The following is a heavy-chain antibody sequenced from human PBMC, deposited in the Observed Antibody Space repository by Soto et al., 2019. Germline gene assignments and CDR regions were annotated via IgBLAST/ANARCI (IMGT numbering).Heavy chain of an antibody. D-gene: IGHD5-12*01. CDR3: ASGFGGYGLYYYYYGMDV. Sequence: ASVKVSCKASGYTFTSYGISWVRQAPGQGLEWMGWISAYNGNANYAQKLQGRVTMTTDASTSTAYMELRSLRSDDTAVYYCASGFGGYGLYYYYYGMDVWGQGTTVTVSS. CDR1: GYTFTSYG. CDR2: ISAYNGNA. J-gene: IGHJ6*02. V-gene: IGHV1-18*01.